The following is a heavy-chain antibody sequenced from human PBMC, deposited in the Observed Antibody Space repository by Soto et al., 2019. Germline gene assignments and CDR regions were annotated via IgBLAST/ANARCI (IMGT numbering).Heavy chain of an antibody. D-gene: IGHD3-16*01. CDR1: GGSLSSYY. J-gene: IGHJ4*02. Sequence: QVQLQESGPGLVKPSETLSLTCVVSGGSLSSYYWSWIRQPPGKGLEWIGYIYYSGSTNYNPSLKSRVTMAVDTAKNEFPLTLSSVTDADTAVYYCARTWGSTNDYGGRGALVTVSS. CDR3: ARTWGSTNDY. V-gene: IGHV4-59*01. CDR2: IYYSGST.